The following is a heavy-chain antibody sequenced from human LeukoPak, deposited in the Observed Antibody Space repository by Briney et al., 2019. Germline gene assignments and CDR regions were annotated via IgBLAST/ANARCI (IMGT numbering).Heavy chain of an antibody. V-gene: IGHV3-53*01. CDR3: AIVHRYYDGSGYWVQ. CDR1: GFTVSSNY. J-gene: IGHJ4*02. Sequence: GGSLRLSCAASGFTVSSNYMSWVRQAPGKGLEWVSVIYSGGSTYYADSVKGRFTISRDNSKNTLYMQMNSLRAEDTAVYYCAIVHRYYDGSGYWVQWGQGTLVTVSS. D-gene: IGHD3-22*01. CDR2: IYSGGST.